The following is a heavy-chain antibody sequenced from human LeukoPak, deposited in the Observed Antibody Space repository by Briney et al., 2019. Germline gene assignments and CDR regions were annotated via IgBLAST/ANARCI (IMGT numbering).Heavy chain of an antibody. J-gene: IGHJ4*02. CDR2: ISSNGSST. Sequence: GGTLRLSCAVSGFTFSGYAMHWVRQAPGKGLEYVSAISSNGSSTYYAYSVKGRFTIVRDNYKNMLYLQMGSLRAEDMVLYYCRAGYSGYDTTNTKYYWGQGTLVTVSS. V-gene: IGHV3-64*01. D-gene: IGHD5-12*01. CDR3: RAGYSGYDTTNTKYY. CDR1: GFTFSGYA.